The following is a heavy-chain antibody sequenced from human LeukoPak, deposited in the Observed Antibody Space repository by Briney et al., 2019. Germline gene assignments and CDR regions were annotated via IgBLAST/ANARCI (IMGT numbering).Heavy chain of an antibody. Sequence: GGSLRLSCAASGFTFSSYGMSWVRQAPGKGLEWVSAISGSGGSTYYADSVKGRFTISRDNSKNTLYLQMNSLRAEDTAVYYCARDKRGSFDYWGQGTLVTVSS. J-gene: IGHJ4*02. CDR3: ARDKRGSFDY. CDR1: GFTFSSYG. V-gene: IGHV3-23*01. D-gene: IGHD3-10*01. CDR2: ISGSGGST.